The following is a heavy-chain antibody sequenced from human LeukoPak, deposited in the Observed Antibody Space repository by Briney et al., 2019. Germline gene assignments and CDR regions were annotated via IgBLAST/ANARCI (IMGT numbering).Heavy chain of an antibody. Sequence: GGSLRPSCAASGFTFSSYTMSWVREAPGKGLEWVSSISSSINYIYHADSVKGRFTISRDDAQNSVYLQMNSLKDEDTAVYYCARSRTSSPYDKNLNFWGQGTLVIVSS. CDR1: GFTFSSYT. J-gene: IGHJ4*02. D-gene: IGHD1-14*01. CDR3: ARSRTSSPYDKNLNF. CDR2: ISSSINYI. V-gene: IGHV3-21*01.